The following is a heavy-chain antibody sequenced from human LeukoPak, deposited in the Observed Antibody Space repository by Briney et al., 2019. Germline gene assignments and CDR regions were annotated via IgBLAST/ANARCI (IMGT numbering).Heavy chain of an antibody. CDR3: AKDLRSTSSRGAIDY. J-gene: IGHJ4*02. V-gene: IGHV3-23*01. Sequence: GGSLRLSCAASGFSFSSYVMTWVRQAPGKGLEWVSGISGSGGTTYYADSVKGRFTISRDNPKNTLYLQINSLRAEDTAVYYCAKDLRSTSSRGAIDYWGQGTLVTVSS. D-gene: IGHD6-6*01. CDR1: GFSFSSYV. CDR2: ISGSGGTT.